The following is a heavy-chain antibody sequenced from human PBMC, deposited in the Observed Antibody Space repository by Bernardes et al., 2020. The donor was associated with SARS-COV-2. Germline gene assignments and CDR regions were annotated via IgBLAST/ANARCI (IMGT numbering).Heavy chain of an antibody. Sequence: GGSLRLSCAASGFTFNNYAMNWVRQAPGKGLEWVSGFSGCGGNTYYADSVKGRFIISRDNSKNTVSLQMNSLRAEDTAVSFCARATTLYYDSWSSYFTDYWGQGTLVTVSS. CDR2: FSGCGGNT. D-gene: IGHD3-3*01. J-gene: IGHJ4*02. V-gene: IGHV3-23*01. CDR1: GFTFNNYA. CDR3: ARATTLYYDSWSSYFTDY.